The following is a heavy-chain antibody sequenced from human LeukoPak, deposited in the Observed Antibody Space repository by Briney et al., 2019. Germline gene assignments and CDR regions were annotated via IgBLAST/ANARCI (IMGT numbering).Heavy chain of an antibody. V-gene: IGHV3-74*01. J-gene: IGHJ4*02. CDR3: ARKNSGFDY. D-gene: IGHD1-26*01. CDR1: GFTFSNYW. CDR2: INGDGSTT. Sequence: GGSLRLSCAASGFTFSNYWMHWVRQGPGKGLVWVSRINGDGSTTHYADSVKGRFTISRDNSKNTLYLQMNSLRAEDTAVYYCARKNSGFDYWGQGTLVTVSS.